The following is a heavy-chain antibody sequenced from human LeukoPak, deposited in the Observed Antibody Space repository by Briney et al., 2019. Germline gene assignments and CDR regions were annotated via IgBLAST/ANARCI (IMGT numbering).Heavy chain of an antibody. D-gene: IGHD1/OR15-1a*01. CDR2: ISGSGGST. V-gene: IGHV3-23*01. CDR3: AKVPTRYYFDY. J-gene: IGHJ4*02. Sequence: GGSLRLSCAASGFTFDSYAMSWVRQAPGKGLEWVSAISGSGGSTYYADSVKGRFTISRDNSKNTPYLQMNSLRAEDTAVYYCAKVPTRYYFDYWGQGTPVTVSS. CDR1: GFTFDSYA.